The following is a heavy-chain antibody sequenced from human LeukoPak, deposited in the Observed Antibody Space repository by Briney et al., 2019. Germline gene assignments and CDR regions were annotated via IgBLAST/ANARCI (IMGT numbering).Heavy chain of an antibody. V-gene: IGHV4-59*01. CDR1: GGSISNYY. CDR3: ARNLIPEQLVLNF. J-gene: IGHJ4*02. D-gene: IGHD6-13*01. Sequence: SETLSLTCTVSGGSISNYYWNWLRQPTGKGLEWIGYIYYTGSTNYNPSLKSRVTMSVDTSKNQFSLNLKSVTPEDTAVYYCARNLIPEQLVLNFWGQGTLVTVSS. CDR2: IYYTGST.